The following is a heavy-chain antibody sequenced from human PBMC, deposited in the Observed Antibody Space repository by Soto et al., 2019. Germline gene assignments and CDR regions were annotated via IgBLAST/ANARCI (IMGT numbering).Heavy chain of an antibody. V-gene: IGHV3-23*01. CDR2: ISGSGDST. CDR1: GFTFSTYA. J-gene: IGHJ3*02. D-gene: IGHD4-17*01. CDR3: AHPRGYGVFDAYDI. Sequence: GGSLRLSCAASGFTFSTYAMSWVRQAPGKGLEWVSAISGSGDSTYSADSVRGRFTISRDNSINTLYLQMNNLRNEDTAVYYCAHPRGYGVFDAYDIWGQGTMLTVSS.